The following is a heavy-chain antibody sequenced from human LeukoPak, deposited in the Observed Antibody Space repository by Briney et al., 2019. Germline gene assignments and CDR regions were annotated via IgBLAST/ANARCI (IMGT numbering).Heavy chain of an antibody. V-gene: IGHV4-31*03. CDR2: IYYSVST. Sequence: PSETLSLTCTVSGGSISSGGYYWSWIRQHPGKGLEWIGYIYYSVSTYYNPSLKSRVTISVDTSKNQFSLKLSSVTAADTAVYYCARASPRSHFDYWGQGTLVTVSS. J-gene: IGHJ4*02. CDR1: GGSISSGGYY. CDR3: ARASPRSHFDY.